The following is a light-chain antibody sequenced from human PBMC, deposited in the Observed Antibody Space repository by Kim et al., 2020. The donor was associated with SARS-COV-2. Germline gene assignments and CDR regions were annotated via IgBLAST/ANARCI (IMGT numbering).Light chain of an antibody. CDR3: QQSYSTPPLT. CDR2: AAS. Sequence: AVGDRVTITCQASQSISSYLNWDQQKPGKAPKLQIYAASSLQSGVPSRFSGSRSGTDFSLAISSLQPEDFATYYCQQSYSTPPLTFGGGTKVDSK. J-gene: IGKJ4*01. CDR1: QSISSY. V-gene: IGKV1-39*01.